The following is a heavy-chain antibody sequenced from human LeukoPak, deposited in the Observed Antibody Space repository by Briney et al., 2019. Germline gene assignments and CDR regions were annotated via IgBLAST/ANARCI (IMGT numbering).Heavy chain of an antibody. J-gene: IGHJ4*02. CDR1: GFTFSSYE. CDR2: ISSSGSTT. CDR3: ASQKGRIAVAVDY. D-gene: IGHD6-19*01. Sequence: GGSLGLSCAASGFTFSSYEMNWVRQAPGKGLEWVSYISSSGSTTYYAASVEGRFTISRDNAKNSLYLQMNSLRVEDTAVYYCASQKGRIAVAVDYWGQGTLVTVSS. V-gene: IGHV3-48*03.